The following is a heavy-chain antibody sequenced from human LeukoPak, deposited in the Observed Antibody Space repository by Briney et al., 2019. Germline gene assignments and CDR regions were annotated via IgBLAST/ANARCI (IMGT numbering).Heavy chain of an antibody. CDR3: ADYDSSGYYYV. V-gene: IGHV4-61*01. CDR2: IYYSGST. J-gene: IGHJ4*02. CDR1: GGSVNSGSYY. Sequence: SETLSLTCTVSGGSVNSGSYYWNWIRQPPGKGLEWIGYIYYSGSTNYNPSLKSRVTISVDTSKNQFSLKLSSVTAADTAVYYCADYDSSGYYYVWGQGTLVTVSS. D-gene: IGHD3-22*01.